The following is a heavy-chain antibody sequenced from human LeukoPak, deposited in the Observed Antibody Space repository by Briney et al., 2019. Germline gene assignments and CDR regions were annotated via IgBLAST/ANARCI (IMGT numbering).Heavy chain of an antibody. V-gene: IGHV3-21*01. CDR1: GFTFSSYS. D-gene: IGHD3-9*01. J-gene: IGHJ4*02. Sequence: SGGSLRLSCAASGFTFSSYSMNWVRQAPGKGLEWVSSISSSSSYIYYADSVKGRFTISRDNSKNTLYLQMNSLRAEDTTVYYCAREYYNLLTGFDYWGQGTLVTVSS. CDR2: ISSSSSYI. CDR3: AREYYNLLTGFDY.